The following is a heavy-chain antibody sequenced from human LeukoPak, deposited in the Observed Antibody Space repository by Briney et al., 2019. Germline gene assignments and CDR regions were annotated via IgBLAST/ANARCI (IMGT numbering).Heavy chain of an antibody. V-gene: IGHV4-59*01. CDR1: GGSISSYY. CDR3: ARGFDCSSTSCYEFGY. J-gene: IGHJ4*02. Sequence: KASETLSLTCPVSGGSISSYYWSWIRQPPGKRLEWIGYIYYTGSTNYNPSLKSRVTISVDTSKNQFSLKLSSVTAADTAVYYCARGFDCSSTSCYEFGYWGQGTLVTVSS. CDR2: IYYTGST. D-gene: IGHD2-2*01.